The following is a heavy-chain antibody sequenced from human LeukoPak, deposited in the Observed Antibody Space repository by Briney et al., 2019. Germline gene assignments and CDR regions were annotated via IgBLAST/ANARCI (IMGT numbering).Heavy chain of an antibody. Sequence: GASVKVSCMVSGYTLTELSMHWVRQAPGKGLEWMGGFDPEDGETIYAQKFQGRVTMTEDTSTDTAYMELSSLRSEDTAVYYCATDPYGSGSPVLIQHWGQGTLVTVSS. D-gene: IGHD3-10*01. CDR3: ATDPYGSGSPVLIQH. CDR1: GYTLTELS. CDR2: FDPEDGET. J-gene: IGHJ1*01. V-gene: IGHV1-24*01.